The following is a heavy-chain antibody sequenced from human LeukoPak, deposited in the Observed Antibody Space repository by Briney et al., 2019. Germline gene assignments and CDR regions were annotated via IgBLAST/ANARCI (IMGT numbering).Heavy chain of an antibody. Sequence: GGSLSLSCAASGFTFSSYAMSWVRQAPGKGLEWVSGISASGTSTYYVDSVKGRFTISRDNSKNTLYLQMNSVRAEDTAVYYCPKLYSSSTGCYDYWGQGSLVTVSS. CDR1: GFTFSSYA. CDR2: ISASGTST. CDR3: PKLYSSSTGCYDY. D-gene: IGHD2-2*01. J-gene: IGHJ4*02. V-gene: IGHV3-23*01.